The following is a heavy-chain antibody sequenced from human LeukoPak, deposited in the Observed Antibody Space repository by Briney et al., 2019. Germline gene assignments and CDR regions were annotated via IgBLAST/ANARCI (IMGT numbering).Heavy chain of an antibody. D-gene: IGHD3-9*01. CDR3: ARGARYYDILTGYFFDY. J-gene: IGHJ4*02. V-gene: IGHV4-4*02. CDR2: IYHSGST. CDR1: GGSISSSNW. Sequence: SETLSLTCAVSGGSISSSNWWSWVRPPPGKGLEWIGEIYHSGSTNYNPSLKSRVTISVDKSKNQFSLKLSSVTAADTAVYYCARGARYYDILTGYFFDYWGQGTLVTVSS.